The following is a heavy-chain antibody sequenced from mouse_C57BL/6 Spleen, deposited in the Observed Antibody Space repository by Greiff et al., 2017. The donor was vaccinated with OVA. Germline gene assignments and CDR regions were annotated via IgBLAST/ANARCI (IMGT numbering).Heavy chain of an antibody. CDR2: ISYDGSN. CDR3: ASEREEYYGSSYGGFAY. V-gene: IGHV3-6*01. J-gene: IGHJ3*01. D-gene: IGHD1-1*01. CDR1: GYSITSGYY. Sequence: DVKLQESGPGLVKPSQSLSLTCSVTGYSITSGYYWNWIRQFPGNKLEWMGYISYDGSNNYNPSLKNRISITRDTSKNQFFLKLNSVTTEDTATYYCASEREEYYGSSYGGFAYWGQGTLVTVSA.